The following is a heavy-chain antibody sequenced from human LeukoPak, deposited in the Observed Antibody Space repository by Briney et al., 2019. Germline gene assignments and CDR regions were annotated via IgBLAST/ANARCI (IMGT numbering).Heavy chain of an antibody. J-gene: IGHJ4*02. CDR2: ISYDGSNK. CDR1: GFTFSSYA. Sequence: GRSLRLSCAASGFTFSSYAMHWVRQAPGKGLEWVAVISYDGSNKYYADSVKGRFTISRDNSKNTLYLQMNSLRAEDTAVYYCARDKSGSSFDYWGQGTLVTVSS. D-gene: IGHD1-26*01. CDR3: ARDKSGSSFDY. V-gene: IGHV3-30-3*01.